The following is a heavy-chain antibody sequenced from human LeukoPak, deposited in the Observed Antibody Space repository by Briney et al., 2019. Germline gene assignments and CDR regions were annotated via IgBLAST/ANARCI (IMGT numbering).Heavy chain of an antibody. J-gene: IGHJ4*02. Sequence: ASVKVSCKASGYTFTDYYMHWVRQAPGQGFEWIGWINPNDGDTNYAQKFQGRVTMTRDTSISTAHMEVSRLRSDDTAVYYCARANFLYCSSSTCLFDYWGQGTLVTVSS. V-gene: IGHV1-2*02. CDR3: ARANFLYCSSSTCLFDY. CDR1: GYTFTDYY. CDR2: INPNDGDT. D-gene: IGHD2-2*01.